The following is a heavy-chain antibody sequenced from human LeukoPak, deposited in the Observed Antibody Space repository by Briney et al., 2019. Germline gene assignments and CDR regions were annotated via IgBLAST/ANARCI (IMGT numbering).Heavy chain of an antibody. Sequence: GGSLRLSCAVSGFTVSSNYISWVRQAPGKALEWVSLIYSDGSTYYADSVKGGFTISRDNSKNTLYLQMNSLRVEDTAVYYCARVGYTGTWYSSPPFDYWGQGTLVTVSS. J-gene: IGHJ4*02. CDR2: IYSDGST. CDR3: ARVGYTGTWYSSPPFDY. D-gene: IGHD6-13*01. CDR1: GFTVSSNY. V-gene: IGHV3-66*01.